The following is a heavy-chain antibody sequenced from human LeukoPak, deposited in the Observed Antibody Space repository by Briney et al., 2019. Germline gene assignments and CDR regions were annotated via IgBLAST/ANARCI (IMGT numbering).Heavy chain of an antibody. D-gene: IGHD6-13*01. CDR1: GFTFSSYS. CDR3: ARSKIAAEDYYYYMDV. V-gene: IGHV3-48*01. CDR2: ISSSSSTI. Sequence: GGSLRLSCAASGFTFSSYSMNWVRQAPGKGLEWVSYISSSSSTIYYADSVKGRFTISRDNAKNSLYLQMNSLRAEDTAVYYCARSKIAAEDYYYYMDVWGKGTTVTVSS. J-gene: IGHJ6*03.